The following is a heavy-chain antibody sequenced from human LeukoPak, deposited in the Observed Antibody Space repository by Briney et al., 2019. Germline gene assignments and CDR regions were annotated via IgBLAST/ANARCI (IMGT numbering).Heavy chain of an antibody. CDR1: GFTFSSYS. J-gene: IGHJ6*02. V-gene: IGHV3-21*01. CDR3: ARDPNPNPGIGLYYYGMDV. D-gene: IGHD3-16*01. Sequence: GGSLRLSCAASGFTFSSYSMNWVRQAPGKGLEWVSSISSSSSYIYYADSVKGRFTISRDNAKNSLYLQMNSLRAEDTAVYYFARDPNPNPGIGLYYYGMDVWGQGTTVTVSS. CDR2: ISSSSSYI.